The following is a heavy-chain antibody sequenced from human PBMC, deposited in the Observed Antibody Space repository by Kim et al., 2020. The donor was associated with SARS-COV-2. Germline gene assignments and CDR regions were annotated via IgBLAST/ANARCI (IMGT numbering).Heavy chain of an antibody. J-gene: IGHJ5*02. V-gene: IGHV1-3*01. CDR3: ARIGDDYSKSDWFDP. CDR1: GYTFTSYA. Sequence: ASVKVSCKASGYTFTSYAMHWVRQAPGQRLEWMGWINAGNGNTKYSQKFQGRVTITRDTSASTAYMELSSLRSEDTAVYYCARIGDDYSKSDWFDPWGQGTLVTVSS. CDR2: INAGNGNT. D-gene: IGHD4-4*01.